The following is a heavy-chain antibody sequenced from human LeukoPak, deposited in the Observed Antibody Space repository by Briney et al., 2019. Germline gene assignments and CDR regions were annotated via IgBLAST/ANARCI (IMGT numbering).Heavy chain of an antibody. CDR1: GYTFTSYG. J-gene: IGHJ4*02. CDR3: ARARPYCTNGVCYIDY. Sequence: ASVKVSCXASGYTFTSYGISWVRQAPGQGLEWMGWISAYNGNTNYAQKLQGRVTMTTDTSTSTAYMELRSLRSDDTAVYYCARARPYCTNGVCYIDYWGQGTLVTVSS. CDR2: ISAYNGNT. D-gene: IGHD2-8*01. V-gene: IGHV1-18*01.